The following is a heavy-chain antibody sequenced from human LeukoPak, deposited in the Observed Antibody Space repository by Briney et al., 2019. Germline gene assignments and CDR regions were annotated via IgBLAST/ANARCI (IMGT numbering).Heavy chain of an antibody. CDR3: AGDMGATTVDY. CDR2: IYYTGSV. V-gene: IGHV4-59*08. CDR1: GGSMDTYY. J-gene: IGHJ4*02. D-gene: IGHD1-26*01. Sequence: SETLSVTCTVSGGSMDTYYWSWIRQPPGKGLEWIGYIYYTGSVHYNPSLKSRVTISLDTPKNQFSLRLTSVTAADTAIYFCAGDMGATTVDYWGQGVLVTVSS.